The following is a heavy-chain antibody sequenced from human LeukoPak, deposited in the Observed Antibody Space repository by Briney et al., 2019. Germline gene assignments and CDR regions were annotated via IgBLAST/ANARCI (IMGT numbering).Heavy chain of an antibody. CDR2: INHSGST. CDR1: GGSFSGYY. CDR3: ARVASDYYDSSGYYSGYYYYMDV. V-gene: IGHV4-34*01. D-gene: IGHD3-22*01. Sequence: SEALSLTCAVYGGSFSGYYWRWIRQPPGKGLEWIAEINHSGSTNYNPSLKSRVTISVDKSKNQFSLKLSSVTAADTAVYYCARVASDYYDSSGYYSGYYYYMDVWGKGTTVTVSS. J-gene: IGHJ6*03.